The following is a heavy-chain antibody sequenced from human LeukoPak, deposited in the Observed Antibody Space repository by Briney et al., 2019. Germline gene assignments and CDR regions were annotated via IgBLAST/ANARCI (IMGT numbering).Heavy chain of an antibody. CDR1: GFTSSSFD. Sequence: GGSLRLSCAASGFTSSSFDVNWVRQAPGKGLEWVSYISGNGSTIYYADSVKGRFTISRDNAKNSLYLQMNSLRAEDTAVYYCARDAHSGSYYVHYFDYWGQGTLVTVSS. J-gene: IGHJ4*02. V-gene: IGHV3-48*03. D-gene: IGHD1-26*01. CDR2: ISGNGSTI. CDR3: ARDAHSGSYYVHYFDY.